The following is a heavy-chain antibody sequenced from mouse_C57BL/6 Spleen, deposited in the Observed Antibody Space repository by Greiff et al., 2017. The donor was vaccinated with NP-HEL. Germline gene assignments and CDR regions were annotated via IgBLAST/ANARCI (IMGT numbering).Heavy chain of an antibody. D-gene: IGHD2-2*01. J-gene: IGHJ3*01. CDR3: ARDYGYGGSFAY. Sequence: QVQLQQPGAELVKPGASVKMSCKASGYTFTSYWITWVKQRPGQGLEWIGDIYPGSGSTNYNEKFKSKATLTVDTSSSTAYMQLSSLTSEDSAVYYCARDYGYGGSFAYWGQGTLVTVSA. CDR1: GYTFTSYW. CDR2: IYPGSGST. V-gene: IGHV1-55*01.